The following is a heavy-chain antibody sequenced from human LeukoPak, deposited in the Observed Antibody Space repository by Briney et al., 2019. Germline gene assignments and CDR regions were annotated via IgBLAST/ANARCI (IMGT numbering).Heavy chain of an antibody. V-gene: IGHV3-66*01. Sequence: PGGSQRLSCAASGFTVSSNYMSWVRQAPGKGLEWVSVIYSGGSTYYADSVKGRFTISRDNSKKTLYLQMNSLRAEDTAVYYSARDLTAYFDYWGQGTLVTVSS. D-gene: IGHD3-16*01. CDR2: IYSGGST. CDR3: ARDLTAYFDY. J-gene: IGHJ4*02. CDR1: GFTVSSNY.